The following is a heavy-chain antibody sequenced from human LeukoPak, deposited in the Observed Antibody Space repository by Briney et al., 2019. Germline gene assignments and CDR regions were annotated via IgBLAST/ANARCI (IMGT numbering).Heavy chain of an antibody. CDR2: IYYSGST. D-gene: IGHD6-13*01. V-gene: IGHV4-39*01. J-gene: IGHJ4*02. CDR3: ARHSRGPAAGPAFDY. Sequence: PSETLSLTCTVSGGSISSSTYYWGWIRQPPGKGLEWIGSIYYSGSTYYNPSPKGRVMISVDTSKNQFSLSSVTAADTAVYYCARHSRGPAAGPAFDYWGQGTLVTVSS. CDR1: GGSISSSTYY.